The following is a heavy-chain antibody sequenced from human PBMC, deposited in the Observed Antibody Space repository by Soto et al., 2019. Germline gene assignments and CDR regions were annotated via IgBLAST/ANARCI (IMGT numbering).Heavy chain of an antibody. CDR1: GGTFRTYA. Sequence: QVQLVQSGAEVKKPGSSVKVSCKTSGGTFRTYATSWVRQAPGQGLEWMGGNIPIFGTANYAQMFQDRVTITAYESTSTAFPELSRLRCDDTAVYYCATDFTAYGGNPYYYSGMDVWGQGTTVTVSS. V-gene: IGHV1-69*12. D-gene: IGHD2-21*01. CDR3: ATDFTAYGGNPYYYSGMDV. CDR2: NIPIFGTA. J-gene: IGHJ6*02.